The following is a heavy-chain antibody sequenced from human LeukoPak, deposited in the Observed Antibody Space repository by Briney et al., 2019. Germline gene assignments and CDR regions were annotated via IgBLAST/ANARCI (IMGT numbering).Heavy chain of an antibody. D-gene: IGHD3-22*01. CDR3: ARTNFYDSSGHQEDGTYYYTMDV. J-gene: IGHJ6*02. V-gene: IGHV1-69*04. CDR1: GGTFNKYG. Sequence: GASVKLSCKASGGTFNKYGISWVRQAPGQGLEWMGRLLPILGISNYAQKFLGRVTITADRSTSTAYMELSSVRSEDTAIYYCARTNFYDSSGHQEDGTYYYTMDVWGQGTTVTVSS. CDR2: LLPILGIS.